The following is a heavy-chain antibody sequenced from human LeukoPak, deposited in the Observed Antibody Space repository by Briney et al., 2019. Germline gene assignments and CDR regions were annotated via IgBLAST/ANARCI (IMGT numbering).Heavy chain of an antibody. V-gene: IGHV4-59*08. D-gene: IGHD3-3*01. J-gene: IGHJ5*02. CDR2: RYYCGST. CDR3: ARSGGYYNWFDP. CDR1: GGSIRSYY. Sequence: SETLSLTCTVSGGSIRSYYWSWIRQPPGKGLEWIGYRYYCGSTYFNPSLKSRVTISVDTSKNQFSLKLNSVTAADTAVHYCARSGGYYNWFDPWGEGTLVSVSS.